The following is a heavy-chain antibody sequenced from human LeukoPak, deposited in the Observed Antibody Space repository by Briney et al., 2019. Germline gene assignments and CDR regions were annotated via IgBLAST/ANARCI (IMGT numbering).Heavy chain of an antibody. CDR3: ARSNGNSWYKAH. D-gene: IGHD6-13*01. V-gene: IGHV4-38-2*01. CDR2: IYHSGST. Sequence: KPSETLSLTCAVSGYSISSGYYWGWIRQPPGKGLEWIGSIYHSGSTYYNPSLKSRVTISLDTSKNQFSLKLSSVTAAGTAVYYCARSNGNSWYKAHGGQGTLVTVSS. CDR1: GYSISSGYY. J-gene: IGHJ4*02.